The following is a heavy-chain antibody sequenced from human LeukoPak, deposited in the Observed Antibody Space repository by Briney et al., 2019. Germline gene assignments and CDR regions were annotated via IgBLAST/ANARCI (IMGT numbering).Heavy chain of an antibody. CDR3: AKQLGYCSDGSCYFPY. CDR2: ISYDGSNK. Sequence: GGSLRLSCAASGFTFSSYGMHWVRQAPGKGLEWVAVISYDGSNKYYADSVKGRFTISRDNSKNTLYLQMNSLRAEDTAVYYCAKQLGYCSDGSCYFPYWGQGTLVTVSS. V-gene: IGHV3-30-3*02. J-gene: IGHJ4*02. D-gene: IGHD2-15*01. CDR1: GFTFSSYG.